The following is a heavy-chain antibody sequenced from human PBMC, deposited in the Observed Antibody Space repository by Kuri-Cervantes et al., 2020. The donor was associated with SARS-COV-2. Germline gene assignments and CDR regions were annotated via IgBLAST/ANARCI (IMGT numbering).Heavy chain of an antibody. V-gene: IGHV4-61*09. D-gene: IGHD1/OR15-1a*01. CDR1: GGSISSSSYY. CDR2: IYTSGGT. Sequence: LRLSCTVSGGSISSSSYYWGWIRKPAGKGLEWIGYIYTSGGTNYNPSLKSRVTISLDTSKNQFSLKLSSVTAADTAVYYCARGQGATRGVFYYYMDVWGKGTTVTVSS. J-gene: IGHJ6*03. CDR3: ARGQGATRGVFYYYMDV.